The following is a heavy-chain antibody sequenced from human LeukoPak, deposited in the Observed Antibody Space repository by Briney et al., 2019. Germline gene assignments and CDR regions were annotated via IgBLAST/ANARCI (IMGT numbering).Heavy chain of an antibody. CDR1: GYTFTGYY. Sequence: GASVKVSCKASGYTFTGYYMHWVRQAPGQGLEWMGWINPNSGGTNYAQKFQGRVTMTRDTSISTAYMELSRLRSDDTAVYYCAREGLAARLGVVNWFDPWGQGTLVTVSS. V-gene: IGHV1-2*02. CDR2: INPNSGGT. CDR3: AREGLAARLGVVNWFDP. D-gene: IGHD6-6*01. J-gene: IGHJ5*02.